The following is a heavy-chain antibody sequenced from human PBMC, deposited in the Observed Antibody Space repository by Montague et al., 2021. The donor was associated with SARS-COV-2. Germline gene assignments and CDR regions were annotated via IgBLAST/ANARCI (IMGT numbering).Heavy chain of an antibody. CDR2: IYHSGST. Sequence: SETLSLTCAVSGGSISSSNWCSWVRQPPGKRLEWIGEIYHSGSTNYNPSLKRRVTISVDKSKNQFSLLLCSATAADTAIYYCVTDYYGYHYFNYWGQGTLVTVSS. CDR3: VTDYYGYHYFNY. J-gene: IGHJ4*02. CDR1: GGSISSSNW. D-gene: IGHD3-10*01. V-gene: IGHV4-4*02.